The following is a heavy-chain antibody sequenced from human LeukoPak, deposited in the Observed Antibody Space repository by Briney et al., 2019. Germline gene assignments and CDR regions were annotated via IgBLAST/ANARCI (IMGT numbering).Heavy chain of an antibody. V-gene: IGHV3-30*02. J-gene: IGHJ4*02. CDR1: GFTFSTYG. CDR3: ATGDSSSTPRFDY. Sequence: GGSLRLSCAAPGFTFSTYGVHWVRQAPGKGLEWVALIRSDGNSKYYADSVKGRYTISRDNSKNTLYLQMNSLRAEDTAVYYCATGDSSSTPRFDYWGQGTVVTVSS. D-gene: IGHD6-6*01. CDR2: IRSDGNSK.